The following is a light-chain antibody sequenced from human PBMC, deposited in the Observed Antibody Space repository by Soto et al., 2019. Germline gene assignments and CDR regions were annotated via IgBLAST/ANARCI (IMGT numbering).Light chain of an antibody. CDR2: DAS. CDR1: QSVRSNY. J-gene: IGKJ4*01. V-gene: IGKV3-20*01. Sequence: EIVLTQSPDTLSLCPGERATLSCRASQSVRSNYLAWYQQKPGQAPRFLIYDASSRATGIPDRFSGSGSGTDFTLTISRLEPEDFAVYYCQQYGISPLTFGGGTKVDIK. CDR3: QQYGISPLT.